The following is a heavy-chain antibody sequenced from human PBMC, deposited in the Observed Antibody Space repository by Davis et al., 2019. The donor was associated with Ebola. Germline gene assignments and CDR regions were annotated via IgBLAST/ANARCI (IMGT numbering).Heavy chain of an antibody. D-gene: IGHD6-13*01. CDR1: GSGFTVSSNY. CDR2: IRSKANSYAT. V-gene: IGHV3-73*01. J-gene: IGHJ6*02. Sequence: GESLKISCVASGSGFTVSSNYMHWVRQASGKGLEWVGRIRSKANSYATAYAASVKGRFTISRDDSKNTAYLQMNSLKTEDTAVYYCTRLQQLVLVDYYYYGMDVWGQGTTVTVSS. CDR3: TRLQQLVLVDYYYYGMDV.